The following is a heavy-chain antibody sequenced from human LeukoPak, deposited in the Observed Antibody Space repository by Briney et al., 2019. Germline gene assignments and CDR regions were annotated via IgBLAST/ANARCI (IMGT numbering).Heavy chain of an antibody. CDR1: GYTFTSYG. V-gene: IGHV1-18*01. J-gene: IGHJ6*03. Sequence: EASVKVSCKASGYTFTSYGISWVRQAPGQGLEWVGWISAYNGNTNYAQKLQGRVTMTTDTSTSTAYMELRSLRSGDTAVYYCARISGSYYLYYYYMDVWGKGTTVTVSS. D-gene: IGHD1-26*01. CDR2: ISAYNGNT. CDR3: ARISGSYYLYYYYMDV.